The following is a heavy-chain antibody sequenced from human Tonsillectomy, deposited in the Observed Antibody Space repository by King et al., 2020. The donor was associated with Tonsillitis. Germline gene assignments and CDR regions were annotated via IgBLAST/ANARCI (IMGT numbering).Heavy chain of an antibody. D-gene: IGHD6-13*01. Sequence: VQLQQSGPGLVKPSQTLSLTCAISGDSVSSNSATWNWIRQSPSRGLEWLGRTYYRSKWFNEFAVFMKSRITINPDTSKNQFSLQLISVTPEDTAVYYCAREYPAYSTSLYIYYYMDVWGEGTTVTVSS. V-gene: IGHV6-1*01. CDR1: GDSVSSNSAT. CDR2: TYYRSKWFN. CDR3: AREYPAYSTSLYIYYYMDV. J-gene: IGHJ6*03.